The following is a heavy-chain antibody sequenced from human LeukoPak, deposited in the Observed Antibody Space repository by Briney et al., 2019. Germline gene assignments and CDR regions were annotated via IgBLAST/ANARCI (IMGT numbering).Heavy chain of an antibody. CDR1: GGSISSGDYY. V-gene: IGHV4-30-4*08. CDR2: IYYSGST. D-gene: IGHD3-9*01. J-gene: IGHJ4*02. Sequence: PSQTLSLTCTVSGGSISSGDYYWSWIRQPPGKGLEWIGYIYYSGSTYYNPSLKSRVTISVDTSKNQFSLKLSSVTAADTAVYYCARRNYDILTGFDYWGQGTLVTVSS. CDR3: ARRNYDILTGFDY.